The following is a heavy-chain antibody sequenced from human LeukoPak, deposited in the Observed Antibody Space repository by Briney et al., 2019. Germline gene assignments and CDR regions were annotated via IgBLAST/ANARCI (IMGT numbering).Heavy chain of an antibody. Sequence: ASVKVSCKVSGYTLTELSMHWVRQAPGKGLEWMGGFDPEDGETIYAQKFQGRVTMTEDTSTDAAYMELSSLRSEDTAVYYCASRERWLTGAFDIWGQGTMVTVSS. J-gene: IGHJ3*02. CDR2: FDPEDGET. D-gene: IGHD6-19*01. V-gene: IGHV1-24*01. CDR3: ASRERWLTGAFDI. CDR1: GYTLTELS.